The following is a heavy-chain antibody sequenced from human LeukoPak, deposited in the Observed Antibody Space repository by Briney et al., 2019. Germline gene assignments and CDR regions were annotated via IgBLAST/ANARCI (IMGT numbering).Heavy chain of an antibody. D-gene: IGHD4-17*01. Sequence: PGGSLRLSCTASGFTFNVHAMHWVRQAPGKGLEWVSGISWHSGSIGYADSVKGRFTISRDNAKNSLYLQMDSLRGEDTALYYCVKDRRDYSDPRGAFDIWGQGTMVTVSS. CDR3: VKDRRDYSDPRGAFDI. CDR1: GFTFNVHA. CDR2: ISWHSGSI. J-gene: IGHJ3*02. V-gene: IGHV3-9*01.